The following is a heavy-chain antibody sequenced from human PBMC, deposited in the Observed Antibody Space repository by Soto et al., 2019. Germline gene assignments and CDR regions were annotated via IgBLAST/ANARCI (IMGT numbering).Heavy chain of an antibody. CDR3: AKDGGYSYGYGMDV. CDR2: IRSSSSTI. CDR1: GFTFSSYS. D-gene: IGHD5-18*01. V-gene: IGHV3-48*01. J-gene: IGHJ6*02. Sequence: GGSLRLSCAASGFTFSSYSMNWVRQAPGKGLEWVSYIRSSSSTIYYADSVKGRFTISRDNAKSSLYLQMNSLRAEDTALYYCAKDGGYSYGYGMDVWGQGTTVTVSS.